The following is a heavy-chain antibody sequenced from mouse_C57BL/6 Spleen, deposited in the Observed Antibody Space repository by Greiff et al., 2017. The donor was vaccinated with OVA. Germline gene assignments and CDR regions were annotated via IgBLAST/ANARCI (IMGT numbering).Heavy chain of an antibody. CDR3: AREDGYYYYYAMDY. CDR2: IYPGDGDT. D-gene: IGHD2-3*01. J-gene: IGHJ4*01. Sequence: QVQLQQSGAELVKPGASVKLSCKASGYAFSSYWMNWVKQRPGKGLEWIGQIYPGDGDTNYNGKFKGKATLTADKSSSTAYMQLSSLTSEDSAVYFCAREDGYYYYYAMDYWGQGTSVTVSS. V-gene: IGHV1-80*01. CDR1: GYAFSSYW.